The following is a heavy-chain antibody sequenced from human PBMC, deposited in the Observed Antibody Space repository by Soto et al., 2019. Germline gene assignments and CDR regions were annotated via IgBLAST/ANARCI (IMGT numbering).Heavy chain of an antibody. V-gene: IGHV4-59*13. CDR1: GDSMSPFY. D-gene: IGHD3-3*01. CDR3: ARGVYDYWSGYYAGSGLDV. Sequence: QVPLQGSGPGLVKPSETLSLTCTVSGDSMSPFYWNWIRQSPGKGLEWIGYIYYSGNTNYNPSLKSRVAISVDTSKNQFSLKLSSVTAADTAVYYCARGVYDYWSGYYAGSGLDVWGQGTTVTVSS. J-gene: IGHJ6*02. CDR2: IYYSGNT.